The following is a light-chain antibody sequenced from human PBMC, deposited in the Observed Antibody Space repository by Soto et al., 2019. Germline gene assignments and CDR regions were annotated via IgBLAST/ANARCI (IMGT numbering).Light chain of an antibody. J-gene: IGLJ2*01. Sequence: QSALTQPASVSGSPGQSITISCTGTSSDVGGYNYVSWYQQHPGKAPKLMIYEVSNRPSGVSNRFSGSKSGNTASLTISGVQADDEADYYCSSYTSSSTLVFGGGTKLTVL. CDR1: SSDVGGYNY. V-gene: IGLV2-14*01. CDR3: SSYTSSSTLV. CDR2: EVS.